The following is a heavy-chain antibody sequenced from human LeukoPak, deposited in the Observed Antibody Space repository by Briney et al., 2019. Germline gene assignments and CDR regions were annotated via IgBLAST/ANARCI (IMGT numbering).Heavy chain of an antibody. CDR2: VYWNDDK. CDR1: GFSLSTGVA. Sequence: SGPTLVNPTQTLTLTCTFSGFSLSTGVAVGWIRQPPGKALEWLVRVYWNDDKRYSPSLKSRLTITKDTSKNQVVLTMTNMDPVDTATYYCAHSRQGYCSGGSCYLFDYWGQGTLVTVSS. D-gene: IGHD2-15*01. CDR3: AHSRQGYCSGGSCYLFDY. V-gene: IGHV2-5*01. J-gene: IGHJ4*02.